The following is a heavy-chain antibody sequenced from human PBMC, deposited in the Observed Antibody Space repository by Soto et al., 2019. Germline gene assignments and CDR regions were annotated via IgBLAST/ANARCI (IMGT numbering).Heavy chain of an antibody. CDR2: IYYSGST. CDR1: GGSISSGGYY. Sequence: SETLSLTCTVSGGSISSGGYYWSWIRQHPGKGLEWIGYIYYSGSTYYNPSLKSRVTISVDTSKNQFSLKLSSVTAADTAVYYCARAGGYCSSTSCYTYYYYGMDVWGQGTTVTVSS. CDR3: ARAGGYCSSTSCYTYYYYGMDV. D-gene: IGHD2-2*02. J-gene: IGHJ6*02. V-gene: IGHV4-31*03.